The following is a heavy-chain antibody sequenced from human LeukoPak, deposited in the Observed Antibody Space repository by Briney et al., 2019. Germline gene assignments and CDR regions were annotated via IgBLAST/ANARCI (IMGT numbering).Heavy chain of an antibody. CDR3: ATYDQQLAFDN. CDR2: IYTSGST. CDR1: GGSISGYY. J-gene: IGHJ5*02. D-gene: IGHD6-13*01. V-gene: IGHV4-4*07. Sequence: PSETLSLTCTVSGGSISGYYWSWIRQPPGKGLEWIGRIYTSGSTNYNPSLKSRVTMSIDTSKKQFSLKVNSVTAADTAVYYCATYDQQLAFDNWGQGTLVTVSS.